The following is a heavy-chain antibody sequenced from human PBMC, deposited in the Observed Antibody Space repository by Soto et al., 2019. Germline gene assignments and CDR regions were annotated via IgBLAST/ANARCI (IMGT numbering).Heavy chain of an antibody. Sequence: KASETLSLTCTVSGGSMRNYFWTWIRQPPGKGLEWIGYIHYSGTTSFFPSYNPSLRSRVTISEDTSKNQFSLKLLSVTTADTAMYFCAAGEASSRNLAPHYLDFWGQGTLVTVSS. CDR1: GGSMRNYF. CDR2: IHYSGTT. CDR3: AAGEASSRNLAPHYLDF. J-gene: IGHJ4*02. V-gene: IGHV4-59*01. D-gene: IGHD6-13*01.